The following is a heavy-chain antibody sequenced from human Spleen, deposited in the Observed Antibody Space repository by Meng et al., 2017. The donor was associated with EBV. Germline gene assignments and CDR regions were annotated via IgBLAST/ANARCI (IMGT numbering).Heavy chain of an antibody. V-gene: IGHV4-34*01. CDR3: ASDGGYASGTYYPIDP. Sequence: LHPRCAGLLNPSDTPSLTCAVYSASFSDHYCTWVRQPPGKGLEWIREINHGGSTNCNPSLKSRATISVVTSKNQFSLKLSSVTAADTAVYYCASDGGYASGTYYPIDPWGQGTLVTVSS. J-gene: IGHJ5*02. CDR2: INHGGST. CDR1: SASFSDHY. D-gene: IGHD3-10*01.